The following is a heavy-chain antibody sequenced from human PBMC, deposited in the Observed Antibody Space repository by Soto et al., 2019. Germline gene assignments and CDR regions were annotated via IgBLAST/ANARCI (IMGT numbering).Heavy chain of an antibody. V-gene: IGHV1-18*01. Sequence: ASVKVSCKASGYTFTSYGISWVPQAPVQGLEWMGWISAYNRNTNYAQKLQGRVTMTTDTSTSTAYMELRSLRSDDTAVYYCARDQGMTIFGEVIGPSHYGMDVWGQGTTVTLSS. CDR2: ISAYNRNT. CDR1: GYTFTSYG. CDR3: ARDQGMTIFGEVIGPSHYGMDV. J-gene: IGHJ6*02. D-gene: IGHD3-3*01.